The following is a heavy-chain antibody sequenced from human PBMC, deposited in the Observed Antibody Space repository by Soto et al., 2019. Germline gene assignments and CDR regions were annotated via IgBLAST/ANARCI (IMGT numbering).Heavy chain of an antibody. CDR1: GYTFIHYY. Sequence: QVQLVQSGAEVKKPGASVKVSGKASGYTFIHYYIHWVRQAPGQGLEWMAIINPNGGSTNYAQKFRGRVTVTSDTSTTTVSMELNGLGSDDTAVYFCARSLLQGDFWCQGTLVTVSS. V-gene: IGHV1-46*01. J-gene: IGHJ4*02. CDR2: INPNGGST. CDR3: ARSLLQGDF. D-gene: IGHD2-21*01.